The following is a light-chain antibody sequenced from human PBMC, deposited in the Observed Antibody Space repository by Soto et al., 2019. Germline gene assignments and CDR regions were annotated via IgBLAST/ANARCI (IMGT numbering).Light chain of an antibody. CDR1: QSVSSY. CDR3: QQRSNWAT. Sequence: EIVLTQSPATLSVSPGGGATLSCRASQSVSSYLAWYQQKPGQAPRLLIYDASNRATGIPARFSGSGSGTDFTLTISSLEPEDFAVYYCQQRSNWATFGQGTRLEIK. J-gene: IGKJ5*01. CDR2: DAS. V-gene: IGKV3-11*01.